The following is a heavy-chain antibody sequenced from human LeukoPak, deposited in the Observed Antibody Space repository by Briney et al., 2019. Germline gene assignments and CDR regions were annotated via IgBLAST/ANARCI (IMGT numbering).Heavy chain of an antibody. J-gene: IGHJ4*02. Sequence: TGGSLRLSGSASGFTFSNFGINWVRQAPGKGLEWVSCMDRHTNIYYADSVRRRFTISRDTAKTSVYLQMNSLTVEDTAVYYCVGDPTTNRFQYFQFWGQGALVTVSS. CDR3: VGDPTTNRFQYFQF. CDR1: GFTFSNFG. V-gene: IGHV3-21*01. CDR2: MDRHTNI. D-gene: IGHD1-14*01.